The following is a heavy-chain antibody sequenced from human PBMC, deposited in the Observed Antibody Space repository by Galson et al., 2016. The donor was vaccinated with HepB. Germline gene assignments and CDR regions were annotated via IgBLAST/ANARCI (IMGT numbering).Heavy chain of an antibody. Sequence: TLSLTCTVSGVSITTGGYYWSWIRQHPGKGLEWIGYTFYSGSTHHNPSLKNRLTMSLDTSNNQFSLNLSSVTAADSAVYYCARGGNARNPDFYDYYAMDVWGQGTTVTVSS. V-gene: IGHV4-31*03. D-gene: IGHD1-14*01. CDR3: ARGGNARNPDFYDYYAMDV. J-gene: IGHJ6*02. CDR1: GVSITTGGYY. CDR2: TFYSGST.